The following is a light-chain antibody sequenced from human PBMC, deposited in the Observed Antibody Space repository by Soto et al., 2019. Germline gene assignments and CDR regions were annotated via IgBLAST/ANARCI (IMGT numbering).Light chain of an antibody. J-gene: IGKJ1*01. V-gene: IGKV3-11*01. CDR1: QSIGYY. CDR2: DAS. CDR3: QQRGNWPPTWT. Sequence: EIVLTQSPATLSLSPGERATLSCRASQSIGYYLAWYQEKPGQAPRLLIYDASIRATGIPARFSGSWSGTDFTLTINGLEPEDSAVYYCQQRGNWPPTWTFGQGTQVDIK.